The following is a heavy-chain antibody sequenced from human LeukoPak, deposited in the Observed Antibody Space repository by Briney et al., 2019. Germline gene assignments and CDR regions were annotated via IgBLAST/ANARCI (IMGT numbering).Heavy chain of an antibody. CDR3: ARRTGYGYGLDC. CDR2: LYSGGAT. CDR1: GFNVSSSY. Sequence: GGSLRLSCAASGFNVSSSYVGWVRQAPGKGLEWVSVLYSGGATHYADSVKGRFTISRDNSKNAVYLQMDSLRAEDTAVYFCARRTGYGYGLDCWGQGTLVTVSS. J-gene: IGHJ4*02. V-gene: IGHV3-66*01. D-gene: IGHD5-18*01.